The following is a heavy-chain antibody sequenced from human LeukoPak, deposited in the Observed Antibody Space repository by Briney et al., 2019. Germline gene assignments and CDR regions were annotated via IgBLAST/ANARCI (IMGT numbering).Heavy chain of an antibody. V-gene: IGHV3-23*01. J-gene: IGHJ4*02. Sequence: GGSLRLSCAASGFTFSSYGMSWVRQAPGKGPQWVSAITGSGGTTYYADSVKGRFTISRDDSKNTLYLQMNSLRAEDTAVYYCAKIQGYFDYWGQGNLVTVSS. CDR2: ITGSGGTT. CDR1: GFTFSSYG. CDR3: AKIQGYFDY.